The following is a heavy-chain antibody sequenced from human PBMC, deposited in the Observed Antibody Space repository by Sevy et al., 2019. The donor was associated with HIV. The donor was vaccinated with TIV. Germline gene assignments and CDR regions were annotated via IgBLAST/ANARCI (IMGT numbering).Heavy chain of an antibody. D-gene: IGHD6-6*01. V-gene: IGHV1-69*13. CDR2: IIPIFGTA. Sequence: ASVKVSCNASGGTFSSYAISWVRQAPGQGLEWMGGIIPIFGTANYAQKFQGRVTITADESTSTGYMELGSLRSEDTAVYYCARVGRIAARSYYYYGMDVWGQGTTVTVSS. CDR1: GGTFSSYA. CDR3: ARVGRIAARSYYYYGMDV. J-gene: IGHJ6*02.